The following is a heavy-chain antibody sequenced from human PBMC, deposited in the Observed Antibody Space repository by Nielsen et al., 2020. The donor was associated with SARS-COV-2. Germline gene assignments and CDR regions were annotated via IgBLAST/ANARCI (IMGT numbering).Heavy chain of an antibody. V-gene: IGHV3-7*03. CDR1: GASVSGANYY. CDR3: ARGSGMGV. D-gene: IGHD3-10*01. J-gene: IGHJ6*02. CDR2: IKQDGSEK. Sequence: ETLSLTCTVSGASVSGANYYWSWIRQAPGKGLEWVANIKQDGSEKYFVDSVQGRFTISRDNAKSSLFLQMNSLRADDTARYYCARGSGMGVWGQGTAVIVSS.